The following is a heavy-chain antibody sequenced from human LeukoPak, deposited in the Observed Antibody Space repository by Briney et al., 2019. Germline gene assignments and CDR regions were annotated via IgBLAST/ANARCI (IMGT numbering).Heavy chain of an antibody. V-gene: IGHV4-34*01. CDR3: ARHRYYYYMDV. J-gene: IGHJ6*03. Sequence: PSETLSLTCTVSGGSISSYYWSWIRQPPGKGLEWIGEINHSGSTNYNPSLKSRVTISVDTSKNQFSLKLSSVTAADTAVYYCARHRYYYYMDVWGKGTTVTVSS. CDR1: GGSISSYY. CDR2: INHSGST.